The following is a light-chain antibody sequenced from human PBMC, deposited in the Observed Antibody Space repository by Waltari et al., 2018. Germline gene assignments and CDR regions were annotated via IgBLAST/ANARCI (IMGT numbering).Light chain of an antibody. CDR1: QGVSSY. CDR2: DAS. CDR3: QQTSSSPLT. J-gene: IGKJ3*01. V-gene: IGKV3D-11*01. Sequence: EIVLTQSPATLSLSPGERATLSCRASQGVSSYLAWYQQKPGQAPRLLIYDASNRATGTPARFSGSGPGTDFTLTISSLQPEDFASYYCQQTSSSPLTFGPGTKLDIK.